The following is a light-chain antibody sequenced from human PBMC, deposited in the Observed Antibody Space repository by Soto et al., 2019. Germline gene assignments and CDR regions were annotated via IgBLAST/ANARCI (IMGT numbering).Light chain of an antibody. V-gene: IGKV1-5*01. J-gene: IGKJ1*01. CDR2: DPS. CDR3: KLCFWHWT. CDR1: QSINNW. Sequence: DFQMTQSPSTLSASVGDRVTITCRASQSINNWLAWYQQKPGKAPKLLISDPSPLERAVPSRFGGSGSGTEFTLSTTIPHPDDFATYYCKLCFWHWTFGQRTKVDI.